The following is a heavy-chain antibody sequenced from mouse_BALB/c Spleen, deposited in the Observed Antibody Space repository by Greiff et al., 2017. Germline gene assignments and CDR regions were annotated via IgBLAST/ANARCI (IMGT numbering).Heavy chain of an antibody. CDR1: GFSLTSYG. J-gene: IGHJ2*01. D-gene: IGHD2-1*01. V-gene: IGHV2-9*02. Sequence: VMLVESGPGLVAPSQSLSITCTVSGFSLTSYGVHWVRQPPGKGLEWLGVIWAGGSTNYNSALMSRLSISKDNSKSQVFLKMNSLQTDDTAMYYCARDRGGNYPFDYWGQGTTLTVSA. CDR3: ARDRGGNYPFDY. CDR2: IWAGGST.